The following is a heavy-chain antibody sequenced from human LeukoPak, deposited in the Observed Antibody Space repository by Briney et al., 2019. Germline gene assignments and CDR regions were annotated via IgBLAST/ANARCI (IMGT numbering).Heavy chain of an antibody. J-gene: IGHJ4*02. CDR2: ISAYNGNT. D-gene: IGHD2-21*02. V-gene: IGHV1-18*01. CDR3: ARDVNVVVTAIPFDY. Sequence: GASVKVSCKASGYTFTSYGISWVRQAPGQGLEWMGWISAYNGNTNYAQKLQGRVTMTTDTSTSTAYMELRSLRSDDTAVYYCARDVNVVVTAIPFDYWGQGTLVTVSS. CDR1: GYTFTSYG.